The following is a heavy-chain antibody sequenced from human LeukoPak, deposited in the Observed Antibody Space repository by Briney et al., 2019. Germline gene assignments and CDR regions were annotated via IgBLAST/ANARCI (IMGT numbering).Heavy chain of an antibody. D-gene: IGHD2-15*01. CDR2: INPNSGGT. V-gene: IGHV1-2*02. CDR1: GYTFTGCY. J-gene: IGHJ4*02. CDR3: ARVEDIVVVVATTEYYFDY. Sequence: ASVKVSCKASGYTFTGCYMHWVRQAPGQGLEWMGWINPNSGGTNYAQKFQGRVTMARDTSISTAYMELSRLRSDDTAVYYCARVEDIVVVVATTEYYFDYWGQGTLVTVSS.